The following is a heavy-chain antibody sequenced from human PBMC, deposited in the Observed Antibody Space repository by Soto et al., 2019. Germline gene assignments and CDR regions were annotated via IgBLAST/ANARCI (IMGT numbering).Heavy chain of an antibody. J-gene: IGHJ4*02. V-gene: IGHV1-69*08. CDR3: ARDHVVRGSYYDY. Sequence: QVQLVQSGAEVKKPGSSVKVSCKASGGTFSSYTISWVRQAPGQGLEWMGRIIPILGIANYAQKFQGRVTITADKSTSTAYMELRSLRSDDTAMYYCARDHVVRGSYYDYWGQGTLVTVSS. D-gene: IGHD1-26*01. CDR1: GGTFSSYT. CDR2: IIPILGIA.